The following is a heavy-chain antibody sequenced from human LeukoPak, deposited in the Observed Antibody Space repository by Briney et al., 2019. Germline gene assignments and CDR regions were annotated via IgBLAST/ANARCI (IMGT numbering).Heavy chain of an antibody. Sequence: ASVKVTCKASGYTFTSYDINWVRQATGQGLEWMGWMNPNSGNTGYAQKFQGRVTMTRNTSISTAYMELSSLRSEDTAVYYCARGSRCDFWSGYYRGNWFDPWGQGTLVTVSS. V-gene: IGHV1-8*01. J-gene: IGHJ5*02. CDR2: MNPNSGNT. CDR3: ARGSRCDFWSGYYRGNWFDP. D-gene: IGHD3-3*01. CDR1: GYTFTSYD.